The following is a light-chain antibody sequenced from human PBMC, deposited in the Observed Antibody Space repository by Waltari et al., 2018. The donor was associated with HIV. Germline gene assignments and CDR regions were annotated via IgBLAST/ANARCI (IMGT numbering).Light chain of an antibody. V-gene: IGKV4-1*01. J-gene: IGKJ3*01. Sequence: DIVMTQSPDSLAVSLGERATINCKSSQSVLYSSNNKNYLAWYQQKPGQPPKLPIYWASTRESGVPDRFSGSGSGTDFTLTISSLQAEDVAVYYCQQYYSTSGFTFGPGTKVDIK. CDR2: WAS. CDR3: QQYYSTSGFT. CDR1: QSVLYSSNNKNY.